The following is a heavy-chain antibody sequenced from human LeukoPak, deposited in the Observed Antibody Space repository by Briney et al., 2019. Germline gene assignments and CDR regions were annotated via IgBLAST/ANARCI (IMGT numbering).Heavy chain of an antibody. J-gene: IGHJ6*03. Sequence: PSETLSLTCTVSGGSISSYYWSWIRQPPGKGLEWIGYIYYSGSTNCNPSLKSRVTISVDTSKNQFSLKLSSVTAAETAVYYCAREGRYRYGYNEYHSYMDIWGKGTTVTVSS. V-gene: IGHV4-59*01. CDR1: GGSISSYY. CDR2: IYYSGST. CDR3: AREGRYRYGYNEYHSYMDI. D-gene: IGHD5-24*01.